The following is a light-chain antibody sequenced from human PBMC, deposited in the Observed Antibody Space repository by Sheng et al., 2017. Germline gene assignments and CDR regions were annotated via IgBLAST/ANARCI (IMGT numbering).Light chain of an antibody. CDR1: QSISTY. CDR3: QQSSSVPGVLT. V-gene: IGKV1-39*01. CDR2: AAS. Sequence: DIQMTQSPSSLSASVGDRVTITCRASQSISTYLNWYQQKPGKAPNLLIYAASTLQSGVPSRFSGSGSGTDFTLTISSLQPEDFATYYCQQSSSVPGVLTFGQGTKVEIK. J-gene: IGKJ1*01.